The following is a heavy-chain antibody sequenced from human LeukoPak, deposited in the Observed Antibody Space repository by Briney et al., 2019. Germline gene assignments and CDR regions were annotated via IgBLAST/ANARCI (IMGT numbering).Heavy chain of an antibody. CDR1: GFTFSSYA. Sequence: PGGSLRLSCAASGFTFSSYAMSWVRQAPGKGLEWVSTISSSGGGTYYADSVRGRFTVSRANSKHTLYLQMNSLRAEGTAVYYCATQAYSFDYWGQGTLVTVSS. V-gene: IGHV3-23*01. CDR2: ISSSGGGT. D-gene: IGHD4-11*01. J-gene: IGHJ4*02. CDR3: ATQAYSFDY.